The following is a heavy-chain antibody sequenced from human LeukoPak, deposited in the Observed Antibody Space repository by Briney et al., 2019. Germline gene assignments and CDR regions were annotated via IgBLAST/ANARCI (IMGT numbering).Heavy chain of an antibody. CDR2: IRSNANSYAT. CDR3: TTPDYYDSSGYYPPVGMDV. CDR1: GFTFSCSA. Sequence: GSLRLSCAASGFTFSCSAMHWVRQASGKGLEWVGRIRSNANSYATADAASVKGRFTISRDDSKNTAYLQMNGLKTEDTAVYYCTTPDYYDSSGYYPPVGMDVWGQGTTVTVSS. V-gene: IGHV3-73*01. J-gene: IGHJ6*02. D-gene: IGHD3-22*01.